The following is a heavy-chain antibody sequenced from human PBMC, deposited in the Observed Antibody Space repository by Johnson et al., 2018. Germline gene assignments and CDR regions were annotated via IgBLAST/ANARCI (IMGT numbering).Heavy chain of an antibody. CDR3: AREVVHSSSFQHFRH. D-gene: IGHD6-6*01. Sequence: VQLVESGGGLVQPGGSLRLSCASSGFSVSSSYMTWVRQAPGKGLEWVSSVYSGGSTFYSDYVRDRFTISRDKAKNMVYLQMDSLRVEDTAVYFCAREVVHSSSFQHFRHWGQGTLVTVSS. CDR2: VYSGGST. CDR1: GFSVSSSY. J-gene: IGHJ1*01. V-gene: IGHV3-66*02.